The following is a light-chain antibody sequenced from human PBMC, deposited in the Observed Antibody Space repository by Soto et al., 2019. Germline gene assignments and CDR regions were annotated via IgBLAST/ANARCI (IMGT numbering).Light chain of an antibody. V-gene: IGLV2-8*01. CDR1: SSDIGYYDY. CDR2: EGS. Sequence: QSALTQPPSASGSPGQSVTISCTGTSSDIGYYDYVSWYQQHPGKAPKVIIYEGSKRPSGVPDRFSGSKSGNMAFLTVSGLQADDEAHYYCSSQAGYSSVVFGGGTKVTVL. CDR3: SSQAGYSSVV. J-gene: IGLJ2*01.